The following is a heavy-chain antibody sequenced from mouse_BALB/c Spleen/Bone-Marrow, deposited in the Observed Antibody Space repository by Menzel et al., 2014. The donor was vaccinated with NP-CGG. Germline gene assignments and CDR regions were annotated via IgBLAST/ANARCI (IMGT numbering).Heavy chain of an antibody. D-gene: IGHD2-14*01. CDR1: GFNIKDYY. CDR2: IDPENGHT. J-gene: IGHJ1*01. CDR3: NRYDWYFDV. V-gene: IGHV14-4*02. Sequence: VQLQQPGAELVRSGASVKLSCTASGFNIKDYYMHWVKQRPEQGLEWIGWIDPENGHTEYAPKFQGKATMTADTSSNTAYLQLSSLTSEDTAVYYCNRYDWYFDVWGAGTTVTVSS.